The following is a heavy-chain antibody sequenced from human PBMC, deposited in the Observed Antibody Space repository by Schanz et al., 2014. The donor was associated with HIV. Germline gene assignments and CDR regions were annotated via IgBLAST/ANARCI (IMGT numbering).Heavy chain of an antibody. CDR3: ARDLDRGRHFDY. V-gene: IGHV3-30*03. CDR2: ISYDGSVK. J-gene: IGHJ4*02. CDR1: GFSFSVYS. Sequence: VQLLESGGNLVHPGGSLRLSCAASGFSFSVYSMNWVRQAPGKGLEWVAFISYDGSVKSYGDSVKGRFTVSRDDSKNTVYVQMDSLTTEDTAVYYCARDLDRGRHFDYWGQGTLVTVSS.